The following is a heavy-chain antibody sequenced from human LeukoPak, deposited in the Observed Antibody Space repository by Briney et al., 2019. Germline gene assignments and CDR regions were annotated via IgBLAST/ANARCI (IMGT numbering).Heavy chain of an antibody. V-gene: IGHV7-4-1*02. D-gene: IGHD2-2*01. Sequence: ASVKVSCKASGYTFTSYAMNWVRQAPAQGLEWMGWINTNTGNPTYAQGFTGRFVFSLDTSVSTAYLQISSLKAEDTAVYYCARDRGEYCSSTSCYDPPYFDYWGQGTLVTVSS. CDR1: GYTFTSYA. CDR2: INTNTGNP. J-gene: IGHJ4*02. CDR3: ARDRGEYCSSTSCYDPPYFDY.